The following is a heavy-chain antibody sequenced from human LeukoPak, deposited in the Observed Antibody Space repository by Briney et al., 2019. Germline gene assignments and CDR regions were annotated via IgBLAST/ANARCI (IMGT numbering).Heavy chain of an antibody. CDR1: GFTFSSYE. J-gene: IGHJ6*03. CDR3: ARRPRSDYYMDV. V-gene: IGHV4-34*01. CDR2: INHSGST. D-gene: IGHD1-26*01. Sequence: GSLRLSCAASGFTFSSYEMNWVRQPPGKGLEWIGEINHSGSTNYNPSLKSRVTISVDTSKNQFSLKLSSVTAADTAVYYCARRPRSDYYMDVWGKGTTVTISS.